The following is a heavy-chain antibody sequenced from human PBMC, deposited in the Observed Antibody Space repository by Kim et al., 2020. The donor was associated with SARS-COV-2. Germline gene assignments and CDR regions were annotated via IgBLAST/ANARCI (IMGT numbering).Heavy chain of an antibody. J-gene: IGHJ5*02. D-gene: IGHD6-13*01. CDR1: GYTFTSYG. CDR2: ISADNGNT. V-gene: IGHV1-18*01. Sequence: ASVKVSCKASGYTFTSYGISWVRQAPGQGLEWMGWISADNGNTNYAQKLQGRVTMTTDTSTSTAYMELRSLRSDDTAVYYCARDGRIAAADTPLANWFDPWGQGTLVTVSS. CDR3: ARDGRIAAADTPLANWFDP.